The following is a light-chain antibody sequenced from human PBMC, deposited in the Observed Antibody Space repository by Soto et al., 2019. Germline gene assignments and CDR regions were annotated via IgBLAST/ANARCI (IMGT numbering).Light chain of an antibody. CDR1: QDIRND. Sequence: AIQMTQSPSSLSASLGDRVTITCRASQDIRNDLGWYQQRPGQAPNLLIFAASTLQIGLPTRFSGSGSGTYFTLTISSLQPKDFATYYCLQANNYPFTFGPGTRVDVK. CDR2: AAS. J-gene: IGKJ3*01. V-gene: IGKV1-6*01. CDR3: LQANNYPFT.